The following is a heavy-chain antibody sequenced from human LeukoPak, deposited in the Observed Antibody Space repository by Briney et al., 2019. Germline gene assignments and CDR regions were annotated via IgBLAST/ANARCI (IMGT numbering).Heavy chain of an antibody. CDR1: GYTFTSYG. CDR2: ISAYNGNT. CDR3: ARDPYIGSSGPTGWFDP. Sequence: ASVKVSCKASGYTFTSYGISWVRQAPGQGLEWMGWISAYNGNTNYAQKLQGRVTMTTDTSTSTAYMELRSLRSDDTAVYYCARDPYIGSSGPTGWFDPWGQGTLVTVSS. D-gene: IGHD6-19*01. J-gene: IGHJ5*02. V-gene: IGHV1-18*01.